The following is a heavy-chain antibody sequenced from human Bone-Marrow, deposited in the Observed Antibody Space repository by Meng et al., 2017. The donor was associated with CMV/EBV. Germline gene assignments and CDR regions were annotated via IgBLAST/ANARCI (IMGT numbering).Heavy chain of an antibody. CDR2: LSYGGSI. CDR3: SKIFPSDYYKYTMDV. CDR1: GASISSSSYF. Sequence: SETLSLTCTVSGASISSSSYFWDWLRQSPGKGLEWIGSLSYGGSIYYNSSLKSRAAISVDMSKNQITLRLRSVTAADTAVYYCSKIFPSDYYKYTMDVWGQGTTVTVSS. V-gene: IGHV4-39*06. J-gene: IGHJ6*02. D-gene: IGHD3-3*01.